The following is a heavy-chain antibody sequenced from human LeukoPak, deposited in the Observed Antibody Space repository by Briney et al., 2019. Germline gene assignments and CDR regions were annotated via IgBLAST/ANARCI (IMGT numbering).Heavy chain of an antibody. J-gene: IGHJ4*02. CDR3: AKRSRDSSGWFDY. CDR1: GFTFSSYA. D-gene: IGHD6-19*01. CDR2: ISGSGANT. Sequence: GGSLRLSCAASGFTFSSYAMSCVRQAPGKGLEWVSDISGSGANTYYADSVKGRFTISRDNSKNTLYMQMNSLRAEDTALYYCAKRSRDSSGWFDYWGQGTLVTVSS. V-gene: IGHV3-23*01.